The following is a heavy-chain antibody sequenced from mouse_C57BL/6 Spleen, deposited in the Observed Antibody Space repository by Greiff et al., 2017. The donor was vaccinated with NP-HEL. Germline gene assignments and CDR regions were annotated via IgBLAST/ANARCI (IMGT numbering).Heavy chain of an antibody. D-gene: IGHD3-2*02. CDR3: TTGQLREDFDY. CDR1: GFNIKDDY. CDR2: IDPENGDT. J-gene: IGHJ2*01. V-gene: IGHV14-4*01. Sequence: EVMLVESGAELVRPGASVKLSCTASGFNIKDDYMHWVKQRPEQGLEWIGWIDPENGDTEYASKFQGKATITADTSSNTAYLQLSSLTSEDTAVYYCTTGQLREDFDYWGQGTTLTVSS.